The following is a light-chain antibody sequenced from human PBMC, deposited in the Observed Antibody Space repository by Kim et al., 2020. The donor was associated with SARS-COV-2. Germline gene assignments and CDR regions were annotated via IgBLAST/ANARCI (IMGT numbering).Light chain of an antibody. CDR2: RNN. CDR1: SSNIGSDY. J-gene: IGLJ2*01. CDR3: ASWDDSLV. Sequence: TGQSDTISCSGRSSNIGSDYVYWSQQLPGTAPKLLIYRNNQRPSGVPDRFSGSKSGTSASLAISGLRSEDEADYYCASWDDSLVFGGGTKVTVL. V-gene: IGLV1-47*01.